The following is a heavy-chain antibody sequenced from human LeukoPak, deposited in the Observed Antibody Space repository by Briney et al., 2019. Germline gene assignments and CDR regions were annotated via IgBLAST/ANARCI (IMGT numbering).Heavy chain of an antibody. V-gene: IGHV4-59*01. CDR1: GGSISSYY. CDR3: ARGQDSSGWYISNFDY. CDR2: VYYSGST. Sequence: PSETLSLTCTVSGGSISSYYWSWIRQPPGKGLEWIGYVYYSGSTEYNPSLKSRVTISLDTSKNQFSLQLTSVTAVDTAVYYCARGQDSSGWYISNFDYWGQGTLVTVSS. J-gene: IGHJ4*02. D-gene: IGHD6-19*01.